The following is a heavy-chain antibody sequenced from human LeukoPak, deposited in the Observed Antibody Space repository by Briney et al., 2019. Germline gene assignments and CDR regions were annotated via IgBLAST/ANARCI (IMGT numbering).Heavy chain of an antibody. CDR3: ARGGYDSSGYPLDY. J-gene: IGHJ4*02. V-gene: IGHV1-8*03. D-gene: IGHD3-22*01. CDR2: MNPNSGNA. CDR1: GYTFTSYD. Sequence: GASVKVSCKASGYTFTSYDINWVRQATAQGLEWMGWMNPNSGNAGYAQKFQGRVTITRNTSISTAYMELSSLRSEDTAVYYCARGGYDSSGYPLDYWGQGTLVTVSS.